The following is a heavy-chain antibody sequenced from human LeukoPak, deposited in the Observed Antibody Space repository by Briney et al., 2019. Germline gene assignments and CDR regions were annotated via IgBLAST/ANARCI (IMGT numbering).Heavy chain of an antibody. CDR1: GGSISSSSYY. CDR3: ARFAVLRYFDQSGGMYV. D-gene: IGHD3-9*01. Sequence: PSETLSLTCNVSGGSISSSSYYWGWIRQPPGKGLEWIGSIYYSGSTYYNPSLKSRVTISVDTSKNQFSLKLSSVTAADTAVYYCARFAVLRYFDQSGGMYVWGQGTTVTVSS. CDR2: IYYSGST. V-gene: IGHV4-39*07. J-gene: IGHJ6*02.